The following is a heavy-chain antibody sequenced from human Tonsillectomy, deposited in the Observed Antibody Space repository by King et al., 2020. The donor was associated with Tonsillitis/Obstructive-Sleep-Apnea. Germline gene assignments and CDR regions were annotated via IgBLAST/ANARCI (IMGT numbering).Heavy chain of an antibody. V-gene: IGHV3-66*01. CDR2: IYSGGST. Sequence: VQLVESGGGLVQPGGSLRLSCAASGFTVSSNYMSWVRQAPGKGLEWVSVIYSGGSTYYADSVKGRFPISRDNSKNTRYLKMNSLRSEEPAGYYCARGGYCSSTSCHRNDAFDIWGQGTMVTVSS. CDR3: ARGGYCSSTSCHRNDAFDI. CDR1: GFTVSSNY. D-gene: IGHD2-2*01. J-gene: IGHJ3*02.